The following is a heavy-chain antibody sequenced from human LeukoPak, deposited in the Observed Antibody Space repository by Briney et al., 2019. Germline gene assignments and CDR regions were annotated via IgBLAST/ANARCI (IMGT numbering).Heavy chain of an antibody. CDR3: ARSGSDSSSLTFDY. CDR2: IYSGGST. V-gene: IGHV3-53*01. J-gene: IGHJ4*02. Sequence: GGSLRPSCAASGFTVSSNCMSWVRQAPGKGLEWVSVIYSGGSTYYADSVKGRFTISRDNSKNTLYLQMNSLRAEDTAVYYCARSGSDSSSLTFDYWGQGTLVTVSS. D-gene: IGHD6-13*01. CDR1: GFTVSSNC.